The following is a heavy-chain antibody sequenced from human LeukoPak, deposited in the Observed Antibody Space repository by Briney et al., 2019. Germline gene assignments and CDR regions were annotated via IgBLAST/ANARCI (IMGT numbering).Heavy chain of an antibody. CDR3: ARGRGDSHYYFDY. Sequence: GGSLRLSCAASGFTFSSYGMHWVRQAPGKGQEWVAFIRYDGSNKYYADSVKGRFTISRDNSKNTLYLQMNSLRAEDTAVYYCARGRGDSHYYFDYWGQGTLVTVSS. D-gene: IGHD2-15*01. CDR2: IRYDGSNK. J-gene: IGHJ4*02. CDR1: GFTFSSYG. V-gene: IGHV3-30*02.